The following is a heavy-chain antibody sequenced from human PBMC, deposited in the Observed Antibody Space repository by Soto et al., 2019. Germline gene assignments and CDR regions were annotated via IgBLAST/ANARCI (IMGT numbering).Heavy chain of an antibody. CDR1: GGTTSPGGFL. J-gene: IGHJ6*02. CDR2: TYHSGNP. V-gene: IGHV4-30-2*01. Sequence: TPSPPPGGSGGTTSPGGFLLGRVRQPPGKALEWIGHTYHSGNPYYNPSLKSRVIISVDRSKNQFSLKLTSVTVADTALYYCARQGSGATHGLVDVWGQGTTVTVSS. CDR3: ARQGSGATHGLVDV. D-gene: IGHD3-10*01.